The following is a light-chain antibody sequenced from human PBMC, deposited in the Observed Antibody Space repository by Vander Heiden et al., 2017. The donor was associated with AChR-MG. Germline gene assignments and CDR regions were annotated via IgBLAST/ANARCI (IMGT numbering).Light chain of an antibody. CDR3: AAWDDSLNGYV. CDR2: SNN. V-gene: IGLV1-44*01. CDR1: SSNIGSNT. Sequence: QSVLTRPPSASGTPGQRVTIPCSGSSSNIGSNTVNWYQQLPVTAPKLLIYSNNQRPSGVPDRFSGSKSGTSASLAISGLQSEDEADYYCAAWDDSLNGYVFGTGTKVTVL. J-gene: IGLJ1*01.